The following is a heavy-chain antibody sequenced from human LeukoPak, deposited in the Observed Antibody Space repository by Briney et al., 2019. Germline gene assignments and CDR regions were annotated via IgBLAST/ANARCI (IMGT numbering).Heavy chain of an antibody. J-gene: IGHJ4*02. D-gene: IGHD3-9*01. CDR1: GFSFRNYY. V-gene: IGHV3-23*01. CDR3: AKSFLSGYSLFDS. Sequence: GVSLRLSCAASGFSFRNYYMSWVRQAPGKGLDWVSAISGSGDSIFYADSVKGRFTISRDNSKTALYVQMNSLRAEDTAVYYCAKSFLSGYSLFDSWGQGTLVTVSS. CDR2: ISGSGDSI.